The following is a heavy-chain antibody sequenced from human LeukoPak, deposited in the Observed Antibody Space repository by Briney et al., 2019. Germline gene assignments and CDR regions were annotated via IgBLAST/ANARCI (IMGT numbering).Heavy chain of an antibody. CDR1: GFTFDDYA. V-gene: IGHV3-20*04. D-gene: IGHD2-21*01. Sequence: GGSLRLSCAAPGFTFDDYAMSWVRQAPGKGLEWVSGINWNGGSSGYVDSVKGRFTISRDNAKNSLYLQMNSLRAEDTAVYYCARGFSYCGGDCYFTGAFVIWGQGTMVTVSS. CDR3: ARGFSYCGGDCYFTGAFVI. CDR2: INWNGGSS. J-gene: IGHJ3*02.